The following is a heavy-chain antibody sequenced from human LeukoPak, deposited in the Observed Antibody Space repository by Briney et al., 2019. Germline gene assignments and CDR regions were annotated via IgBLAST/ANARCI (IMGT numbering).Heavy chain of an antibody. Sequence: KPGGSLRLSCAASGFTFSSYSMNWVRQAPGKGLEWVSFISTSSSYIYYADSVKGRFTISRDNAKNSLYLQMNRLRAEDTAVYYCARVRDSSAYLLRPAFDIWGQGTMVPVSS. J-gene: IGHJ3*02. D-gene: IGHD3-22*01. V-gene: IGHV3-21*01. CDR3: ARVRDSSAYLLRPAFDI. CDR2: ISTSSSYI. CDR1: GFTFSSYS.